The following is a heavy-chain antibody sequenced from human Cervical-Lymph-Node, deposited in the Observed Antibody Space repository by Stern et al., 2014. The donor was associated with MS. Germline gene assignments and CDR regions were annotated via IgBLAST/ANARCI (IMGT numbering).Heavy chain of an antibody. CDR1: GFTFSSYG. J-gene: IGHJ4*02. V-gene: IGHV3-30*18. Sequence: VQLVESGGGVVQPGRSLRLSCAASGFTFSSYGMHWVRQAPGKGLEWGAVISYDGSNKYYADSVKGRFTISRDNSKNTLYLQMNSLRAEDTAVYYCAKDPVAVAGTEGIDYWGQGTLVTVSS. CDR3: AKDPVAVAGTEGIDY. D-gene: IGHD6-19*01. CDR2: ISYDGSNK.